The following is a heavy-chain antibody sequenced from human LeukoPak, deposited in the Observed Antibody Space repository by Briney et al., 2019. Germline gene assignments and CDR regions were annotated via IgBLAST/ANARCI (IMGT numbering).Heavy chain of an antibody. CDR1: GRSFSGYY. V-gene: IGHV4-34*01. Sequence: AETLSLTCAVYGRSFSGYYWSWIRQPPGKGLEWIGEINHSGSTNYNPSLKSRVTISVDTSKNQFSLKLSSATAADTAVYYCARGRTTETTYYYYYHGMDVWGQGTTVTVSS. D-gene: IGHD4-11*01. CDR3: ARGRTTETTYYYYYHGMDV. J-gene: IGHJ6*02. CDR2: INHSGST.